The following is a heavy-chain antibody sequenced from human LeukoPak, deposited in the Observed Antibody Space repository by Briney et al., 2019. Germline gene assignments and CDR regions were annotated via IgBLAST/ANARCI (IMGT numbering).Heavy chain of an antibody. D-gene: IGHD3-22*01. Sequence: PSETLSLTCTVSGGSISSSSYYWGWIRQPPGKGLEWIGSIYYSGSTYYNPSLKSRVTISVDTSKNQFSLKLSSVTAADTAVYYCAREPRGGYDSSGYYPIWGQGTLVTVSS. CDR2: IYYSGST. CDR3: AREPRGGYDSSGYYPI. V-gene: IGHV4-39*07. J-gene: IGHJ4*02. CDR1: GGSISSSSYY.